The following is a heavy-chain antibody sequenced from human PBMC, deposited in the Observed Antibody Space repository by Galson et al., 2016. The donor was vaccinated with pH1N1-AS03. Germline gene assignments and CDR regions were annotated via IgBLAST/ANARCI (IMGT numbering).Heavy chain of an antibody. CDR1: GYSFISYG. J-gene: IGHJ5*02. D-gene: IGHD4-17*01. V-gene: IGHV1-18*01. Sequence: SVKVSCKASGYSFISYGVSWVRQAPGQGLEWMGWISPYNGKTEHAQKFQGRVTLTTDTSTTTAYMELRSLRSDDTAVYYCARHDYGDYVGWFDPWGQGTLVTVSS. CDR2: ISPYNGKT. CDR3: ARHDYGDYVGWFDP.